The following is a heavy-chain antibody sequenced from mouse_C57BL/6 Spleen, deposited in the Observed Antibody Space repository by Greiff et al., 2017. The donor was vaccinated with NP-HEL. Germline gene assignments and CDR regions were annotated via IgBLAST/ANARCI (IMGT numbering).Heavy chain of an antibody. V-gene: IGHV5-17*01. Sequence: EVQVVESGGGLVKPGGSLKLSCAASGFTFSDYGMHWVRQAPEKGLEWVAYISSGSSTIYYADTVKGRFTISRDNAKNTLFLQMTSLRSEDTAMYYCATEGNYIYAMDYWGQGTSVTVSS. CDR3: ATEGNYIYAMDY. D-gene: IGHD2-1*01. CDR2: ISSGSSTI. CDR1: GFTFSDYG. J-gene: IGHJ4*01.